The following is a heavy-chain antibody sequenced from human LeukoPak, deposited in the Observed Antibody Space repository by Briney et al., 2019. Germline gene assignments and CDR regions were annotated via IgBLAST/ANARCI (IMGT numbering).Heavy chain of an antibody. J-gene: IGHJ4*02. CDR1: GFTFSSCG. Sequence: PWGSLTLSCAVSGFTFSSCGLHWVRHAPGQGLDRVAVMSYDGSNKYYADSVKGRFTISRDNSKKTLYLQMNSLRAEDTAVYYCANLYGSGSYGAFDYWGQGTLVTVSS. D-gene: IGHD3-10*01. CDR2: MSYDGSNK. V-gene: IGHV3-30*18. CDR3: ANLYGSGSYGAFDY.